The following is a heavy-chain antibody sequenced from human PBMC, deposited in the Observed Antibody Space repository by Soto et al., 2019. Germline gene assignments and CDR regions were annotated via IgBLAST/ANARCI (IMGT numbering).Heavy chain of an antibody. Sequence: QVQLQQWGAGLLKPSETLSLTCAVYGGSFSGYYWSWIRQPPGKGLEWIGEINHSGSTNYNPSLKSRVTISVDTSKNQFSLKLSSVTAADTAVYYCARGNGRMVRGAGYWGQGTLVTVSS. CDR3: ARGNGRMVRGAGY. D-gene: IGHD3-10*01. CDR2: INHSGST. J-gene: IGHJ4*02. CDR1: GGSFSGYY. V-gene: IGHV4-34*01.